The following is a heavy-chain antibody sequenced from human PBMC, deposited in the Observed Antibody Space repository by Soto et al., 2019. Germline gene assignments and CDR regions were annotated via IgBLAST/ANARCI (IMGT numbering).Heavy chain of an antibody. J-gene: IGHJ4*02. V-gene: IGHV3-15*01. CDR1: GFNFTNAW. CDR3: TTGDGWREDFADD. Sequence: EVHLVESGGGSVKPGGSLRLSCAASGFNFTNAWMGWVRQAPEKGLEWVGRIKGEIDGGKIDHAAPVRGRFTISRDDSKNTLYLEMKSLKTEDTAVYYCTTGDGWREDFADDWGQGTLVTVSS. CDR2: IKGEIDGGKI. D-gene: IGHD1-26*01.